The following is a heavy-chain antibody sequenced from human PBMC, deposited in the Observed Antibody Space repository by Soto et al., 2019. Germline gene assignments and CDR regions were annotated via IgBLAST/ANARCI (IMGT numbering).Heavy chain of an antibody. J-gene: IGHJ3*02. D-gene: IGHD2-2*01. CDR2: ISSGGSGI. V-gene: IGHV3-11*01. CDR3: ARVKECSSTSCYARDAFDI. Sequence: VQLVESGGGLVKPGGSLRLSCAASGFTFSDHYMSWIRQAPGKGLEWVSYISSGGSGIYYADSVKGRFTISRDNAKNSLYLQMKSLRAEDTAVYYCARVKECSSTSCYARDAFDIWGQGTMLTVSS. CDR1: GFTFSDHY.